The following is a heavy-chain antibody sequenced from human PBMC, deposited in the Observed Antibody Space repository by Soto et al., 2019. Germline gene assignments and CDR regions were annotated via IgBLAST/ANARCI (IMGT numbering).Heavy chain of an antibody. Sequence: GASVKVSCKASGYTFTSYGISWVRQAPGQGLEWMGGIIPIFGTANYAQKFQGRVTITADESTSTAYMELSSLRSEDTAVYYCASGSDYGDYSTEDYYYGMDVWGQGTTVTVSS. D-gene: IGHD4-17*01. CDR1: GYTFTSYG. CDR2: IIPIFGTA. CDR3: ASGSDYGDYSTEDYYYGMDV. J-gene: IGHJ6*02. V-gene: IGHV1-69*13.